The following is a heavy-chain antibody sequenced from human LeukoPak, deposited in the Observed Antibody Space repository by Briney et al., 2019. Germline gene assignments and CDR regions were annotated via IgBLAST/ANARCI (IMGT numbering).Heavy chain of an antibody. V-gene: IGHV3-48*01. D-gene: IGHD2/OR15-2a*01. CDR3: ARGGLSIMGY. CDR1: GFTFSSYS. CDR2: ISSSSSTI. J-gene: IGHJ4*02. Sequence: GGSLRLSCAASGFTFSSYSMNWVRQAPGKGLEWVSYISSSSSTIYYADSVKGRFTISRDNARNSLYLQMNSLRAEDTAVYFCARGGLSIMGYWGQGTLVTVSS.